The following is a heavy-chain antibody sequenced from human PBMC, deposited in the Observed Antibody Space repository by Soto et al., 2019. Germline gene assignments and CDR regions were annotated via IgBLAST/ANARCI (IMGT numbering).Heavy chain of an antibody. CDR2: IQSGGTT. CDR1: GFTVSSKY. CDR3: ARDDVLCYGGRCDGIPLEV. V-gene: IGHV3-66*01. D-gene: IGHD2-15*01. Sequence: GGSLRLSCAASGFTVSSKYMTWVRQAPGKGLEWVSLIQSGGTTYYADSVKGRFTISRDTSENTLHLQMDSLRVEDTAVYYCARDDVLCYGGRCDGIPLEVWGKGTTVTVPS. J-gene: IGHJ6*04.